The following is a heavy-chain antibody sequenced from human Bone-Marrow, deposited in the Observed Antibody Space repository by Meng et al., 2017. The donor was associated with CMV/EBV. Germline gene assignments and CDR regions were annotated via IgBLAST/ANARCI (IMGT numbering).Heavy chain of an antibody. Sequence: ASVKVSCKASGYTFTGYYMHWVRQAPGQGLEWMGWINPNSGGTNYAQKFQGTVTMTRDTSISTAYMELSRLRSDDTAVYYCARTRVEYSSSSSSNYYYYGMDVWGQGTTVTVSS. CDR3: ARTRVEYSSSSSSNYYYYGMDV. CDR1: GYTFTGYY. D-gene: IGHD6-6*01. V-gene: IGHV1-2*02. CDR2: INPNSGGT. J-gene: IGHJ6*02.